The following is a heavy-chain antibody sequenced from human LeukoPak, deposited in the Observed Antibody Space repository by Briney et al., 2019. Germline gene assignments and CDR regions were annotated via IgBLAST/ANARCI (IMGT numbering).Heavy chain of an antibody. CDR3: AKDLEDSTGPSRFVWYFDL. D-gene: IGHD3-22*01. J-gene: IGHJ2*01. CDR1: GFTFSSYA. V-gene: IGHV3-23*01. Sequence: PGGSLRLSCAASGFTFSSYAMIWVRQAPGKGLEWVSAIGYSGGSTYYPDSVKGRFTVSRDNSKNTLYLQLNSLRVEDTAVYYCAKDLEDSTGPSRFVWYFDLWGRGTPVTVSS. CDR2: IGYSGGST.